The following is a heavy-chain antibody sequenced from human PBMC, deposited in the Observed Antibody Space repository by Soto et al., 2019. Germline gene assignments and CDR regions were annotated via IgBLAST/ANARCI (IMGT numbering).Heavy chain of an antibody. CDR3: ARGDRGYSGYERCVRVGVDY. V-gene: IGHV4-30-4*01. D-gene: IGHD5-12*01. Sequence: QVQLQESGPGLVKPSQTLSLTCTVSGGSISSGDYYWGWIRQPPGKGLEWIGYISYSGSTDYSPSLKSRITISVDTAKNHRSLRLSSVTAADAAVYYCARGDRGYSGYERCVRVGVDYWGQGTLVTVST. J-gene: IGHJ4*02. CDR2: ISYSGST. CDR1: GGSISSGDYY.